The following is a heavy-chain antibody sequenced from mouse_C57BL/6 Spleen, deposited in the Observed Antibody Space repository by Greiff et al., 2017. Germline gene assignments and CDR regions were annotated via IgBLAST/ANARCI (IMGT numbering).Heavy chain of an antibody. J-gene: IGHJ2*01. CDR3: ASLHYYGSSFDY. CDR2: IYPSDSET. CDR1: GYTFTSYW. Sequence: VQLQQPGAELVRPGSSVKLSCKASGYTFTSYWMDWVKQRPGQGLEWIGNIYPSDSETHYNQKFKDKATLTVDKSSSTAYMQLSSLTSEDSAVYYCASLHYYGSSFDYWGQGTTLTVSS. V-gene: IGHV1-61*01. D-gene: IGHD1-1*01.